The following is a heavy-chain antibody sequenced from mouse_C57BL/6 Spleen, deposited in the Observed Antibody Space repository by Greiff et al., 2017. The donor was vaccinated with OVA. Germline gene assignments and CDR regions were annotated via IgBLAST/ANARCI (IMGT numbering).Heavy chain of an antibody. CDR2: IDPSDSYT. Sequence: QVQLQQSGAELVKPGASVKLSCKASGYTFTSYWMQWVKQRPGQGLEWIGEIDPSDSYTNYNQKFKGKATLTVDTSSSTAYMQLSSLTSEDSAVYYCARSPYYYGTPLYAMDYWGQGTSVTVSS. CDR3: ARSPYYYGTPLYAMDY. CDR1: GYTFTSYW. J-gene: IGHJ4*01. D-gene: IGHD1-1*01. V-gene: IGHV1-50*01.